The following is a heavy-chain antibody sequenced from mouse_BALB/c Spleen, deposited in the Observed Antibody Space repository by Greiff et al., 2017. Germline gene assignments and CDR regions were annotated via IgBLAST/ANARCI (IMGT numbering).Heavy chain of an antibody. J-gene: IGHJ3*01. CDR2: IFPGTGTT. V-gene: IGHV1S132*01. D-gene: IGHD1-1*02. CDR3: ARNYGQAWFAY. CDR1: GYTFTSYW. Sequence: VQLQQSGAELVKPGASVKLSCKTSGYTFTSYWIQWVKQRPGQGLGWIGEIFPGTGTTYYNEKFKGKAKLTIDTASSTAYMQLSSLTAEDSAVYFCARNYGQAWFAYWGQGTLVTVSA.